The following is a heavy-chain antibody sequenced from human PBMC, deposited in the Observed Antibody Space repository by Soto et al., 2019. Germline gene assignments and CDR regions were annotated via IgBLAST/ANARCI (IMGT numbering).Heavy chain of an antibody. CDR1: GFPFSSYE. J-gene: IGHJ4*02. CDR3: ARGDASGY. Sequence: EVQLVESGGGFVQPGGSLRLSCVASGFPFSSYEMNWVRQAPGKGLQWVSYIDISGSAIYYADSVKGRFTISRDNAKNSLYLQMNSLRAEDTALYYCARGDASGYWGQGTLVTVSS. D-gene: IGHD2-2*01. CDR2: IDISGSAI. V-gene: IGHV3-48*03.